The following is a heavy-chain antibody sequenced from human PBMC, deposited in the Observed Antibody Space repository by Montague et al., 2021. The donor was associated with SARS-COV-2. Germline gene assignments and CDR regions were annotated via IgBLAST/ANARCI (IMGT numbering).Heavy chain of an antibody. V-gene: IGHV4-61*02. CDR3: ARDYGDYSYYYGLDV. J-gene: IGHJ6*02. CDR1: GRSIRSGSYY. Sequence: TLSLTCTLSGRSIRSGSYYWSRIRQPAGKGLEWIGRIYSSGSTNYNPSLKSRVTMSVDTSKNQFSLKVSSVTAADTAVYYCARDYGDYSYYYGLDVWGQGTTVTVSS. D-gene: IGHD4-17*01. CDR2: IYSSGST.